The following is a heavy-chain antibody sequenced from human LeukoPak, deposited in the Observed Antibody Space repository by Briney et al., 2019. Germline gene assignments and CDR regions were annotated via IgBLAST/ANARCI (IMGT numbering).Heavy chain of an antibody. CDR2: IYHSGST. CDR3: ARQLTISDAFDI. D-gene: IGHD3-3*01. CDR1: GYSISSGYY. V-gene: IGHV4-38-2*01. J-gene: IGHJ3*02. Sequence: SETLSLTCPVSGYSISSGYYWGWIRQPPGKGLEWIGSIYHSGSTYYNPSLKSRVTISVDTSKNQFSLKLSSVTAADTAVYYCARQLTISDAFDIWGQGTMVTVSS.